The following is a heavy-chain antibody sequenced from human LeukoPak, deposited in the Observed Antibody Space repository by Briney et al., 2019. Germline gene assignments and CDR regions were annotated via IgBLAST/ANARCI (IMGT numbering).Heavy chain of an antibody. J-gene: IGHJ4*02. D-gene: IGHD3-22*01. CDR1: GVTFSSYW. V-gene: IGHV3-7*01. CDR2: IKEDGSEK. Sequence: GGSLRLSCAASGVTFSSYWMSWVRQAPGKGLEWVANIKEDGSEKYYVDSVKGRFTISRDNAKNSVYLQMNSLRAEDTAVYYCARGRLNYDSTGYSSFYYWGQGTLVTVSS. CDR3: ARGRLNYDSTGYSSFYY.